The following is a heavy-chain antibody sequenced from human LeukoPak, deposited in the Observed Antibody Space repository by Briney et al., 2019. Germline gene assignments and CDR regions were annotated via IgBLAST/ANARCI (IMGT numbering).Heavy chain of an antibody. J-gene: IGHJ4*02. CDR3: ANGRAAAGIGY. CDR1: GFTFSSYS. CDR2: ISSSSSYI. V-gene: IGHV3-21*01. Sequence: GGSLRVSCAASGFTFSSYSMNWVRQAPGKGLEWVSSISSSSSYIYYGDSVKGRFTISRDNAKNSLYLQMNSLRVEDTAVYYCANGRAAAGIGYWGQGTLVTVSS. D-gene: IGHD6-13*01.